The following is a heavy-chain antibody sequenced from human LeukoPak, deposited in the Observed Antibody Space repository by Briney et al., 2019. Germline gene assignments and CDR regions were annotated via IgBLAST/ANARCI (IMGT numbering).Heavy chain of an antibody. J-gene: IGHJ4*02. CDR3: ARGPHERSGYPDD. Sequence: PVASVKVSCKPYGYTFNTYGITWVRQAPGQGLEWMGRISPYNGNTNYAQKFQGRVTMTTDTSTSTAYMELRSLRSDDTAVYYCARGPHERSGYPDDWGQGTLVTVSS. CDR2: ISPYNGNT. V-gene: IGHV1-18*01. CDR1: GYTFNTYG. D-gene: IGHD3-22*01.